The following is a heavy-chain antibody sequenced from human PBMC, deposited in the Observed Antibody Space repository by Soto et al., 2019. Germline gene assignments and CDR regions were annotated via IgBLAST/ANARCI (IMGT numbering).Heavy chain of an antibody. CDR1: GFSLSTSGVG. CDR3: AHGLAAEDAIDI. Sequence: QITLKESGPPLVKPTQTLTLTCTFSGFSLSTSGVGVGWIRQPPGKALEWLALIYWDDDKRYSPSLKSRLTITKDTSKNQVVLTMTNMDPVDTATYYCAHGLAAEDAIDIWGQGTMVTVSS. J-gene: IGHJ3*02. D-gene: IGHD6-13*01. CDR2: IYWDDDK. V-gene: IGHV2-5*02.